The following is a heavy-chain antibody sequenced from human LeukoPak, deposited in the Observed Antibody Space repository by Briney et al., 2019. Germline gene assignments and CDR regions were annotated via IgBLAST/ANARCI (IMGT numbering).Heavy chain of an antibody. CDR2: IYSSDNT. J-gene: IGHJ4*02. Sequence: PGGSLRLSCAASGFTVSGNYMSWVRQAPGKGLEWVSVIYSSDNTYYIDSVTGRFTISRDNSKNTLYLQMNSLRAEDTAAYYCAGRRVLDASFDYWGQGTLVTVSS. CDR1: GFTVSGNY. V-gene: IGHV3-66*03. CDR3: AGRRVLDASFDY. D-gene: IGHD3-16*01.